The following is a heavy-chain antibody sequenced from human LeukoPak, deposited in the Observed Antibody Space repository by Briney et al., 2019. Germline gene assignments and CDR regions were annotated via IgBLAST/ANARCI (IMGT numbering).Heavy chain of an antibody. CDR3: VREDPSEYGSIDY. CDR2: ISRSSSSK. D-gene: IGHD3-10*01. V-gene: IGHV3-48*02. CDR1: GFTFSSYS. J-gene: IGHJ4*02. Sequence: GGSLRLSCAASGFTFSSYSMNWVRQAPGKGLEWVAYISRSSSSKRYADSVKGRFTISRDNAKNSLYLQMSSLRDEDTAVYYCVREDPSEYGSIDYWGQGTLVTVSS.